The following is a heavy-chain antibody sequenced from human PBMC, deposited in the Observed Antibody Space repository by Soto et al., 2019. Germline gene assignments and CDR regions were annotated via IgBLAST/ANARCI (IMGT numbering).Heavy chain of an antibody. J-gene: IGHJ4*02. CDR1: GFTFSSYA. CDR2: ISGSGGST. D-gene: IGHD3-9*01. CDR3: AKEYYDILTDFPSSYYFDY. Sequence: PGGSLRLSCAASGFTFSSYAMSWVRQAPGKGLEWVSAISGSGGSTYYADSVKGRFTISRDNSKNTLYLQMNSLGAEDTAVYYCAKEYYDILTDFPSSYYFDYWGQGTLVTVSS. V-gene: IGHV3-23*01.